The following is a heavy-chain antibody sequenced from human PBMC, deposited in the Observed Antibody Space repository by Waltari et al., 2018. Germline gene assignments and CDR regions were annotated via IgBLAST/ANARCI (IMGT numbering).Heavy chain of an antibody. CDR3: ARGGSGELLMLFDY. CDR1: GYSISSGYY. J-gene: IGHJ4*02. Sequence: QVQLQESGPGLVKPSETLSLTCAVSGYSISSGYYWGWIRQPPGKGLEWIGSIYHSGSTYYTPSLKSRVTISVDTSKNQFALKLSSVTAADTAVYYCARGGSGELLMLFDYWGQGTLVTVSS. CDR2: IYHSGST. D-gene: IGHD1-26*01. V-gene: IGHV4-38-2*01.